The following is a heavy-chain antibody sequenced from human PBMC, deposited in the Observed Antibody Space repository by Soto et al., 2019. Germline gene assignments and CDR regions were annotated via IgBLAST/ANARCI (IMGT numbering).Heavy chain of an antibody. D-gene: IGHD3-10*01. Sequence: QVQLVQSGAEVKRPGASVKVSCKASGYMFRSYGISWVRQAPGQGLEWMGWISAFNGNTNYPQNLQGRVTMTTDTSTSTAYMELRTPRSDDSAMYYCARDGGYGAGSYFDYWGQGTLVTVSS. CDR1: GYMFRSYG. V-gene: IGHV1-18*01. CDR3: ARDGGYGAGSYFDY. CDR2: ISAFNGNT. J-gene: IGHJ4*02.